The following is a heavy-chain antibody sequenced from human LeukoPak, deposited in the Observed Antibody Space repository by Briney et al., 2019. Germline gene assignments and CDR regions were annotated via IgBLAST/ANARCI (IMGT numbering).Heavy chain of an antibody. Sequence: GGSLRLSCAASGFTVSSNYMSWVRQAPGKGLEWVSVIYSGGSTYYADSVKGRFTISRDNSKNTLYLQVNSLRAEDTAVYYCASRGYSYGQTIDYWGQGTLVTVSS. V-gene: IGHV3-66*02. D-gene: IGHD5-18*01. CDR3: ASRGYSYGQTIDY. J-gene: IGHJ4*02. CDR1: GFTVSSNY. CDR2: IYSGGST.